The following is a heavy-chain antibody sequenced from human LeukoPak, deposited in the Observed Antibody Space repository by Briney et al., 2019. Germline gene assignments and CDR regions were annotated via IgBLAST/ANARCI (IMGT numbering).Heavy chain of an antibody. D-gene: IGHD2/OR15-2a*01. CDR2: FDPEDVET. V-gene: IGHV1-24*01. CDR3: ATDFYRGRQFDY. CDR1: GNTFTDLS. Sequence: ASVKVSCKVSGNTFTDLSMNWVRQAPGKGLEWMGGFDPEDVETIYAQKFQGRVTMTVDTSTETAYMELTSLRPEDTAVYYCATDFYRGRQFDYWGQGTLVTVSS. J-gene: IGHJ4*02.